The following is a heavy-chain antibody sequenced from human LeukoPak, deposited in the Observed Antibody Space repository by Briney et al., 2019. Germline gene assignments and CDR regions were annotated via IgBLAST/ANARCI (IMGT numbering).Heavy chain of an antibody. Sequence: PGRSLRLSCAASGFIFVDYAMHWVRQAPGQGLEWVAGISWNSGSIDYADSVKGRITISRDNAKNSLYLQMNSLRAEDTAVYYCARDMAMVRGNGMDVWGQGTTVTVSS. CDR2: ISWNSGSI. V-gene: IGHV3-9*01. J-gene: IGHJ6*02. D-gene: IGHD3-10*01. CDR1: GFIFVDYA. CDR3: ARDMAMVRGNGMDV.